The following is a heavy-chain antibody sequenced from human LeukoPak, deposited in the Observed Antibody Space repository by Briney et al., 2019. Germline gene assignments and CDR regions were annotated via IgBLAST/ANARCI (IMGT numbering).Heavy chain of an antibody. CDR3: ARGHWFDP. CDR2: ISTSGST. CDR1: ARSISSYY. J-gene: IGHJ5*02. V-gene: IGHV4-4*09. Sequence: SETLPLTCTVSARSISSYYWSWIRPPPGKGVEWIGFISTSGSTNHNPSLKSRVIISLDTSKTHFSLKLSSVTAADTAVYYGARGHWFDPWGQGTLVTVSS.